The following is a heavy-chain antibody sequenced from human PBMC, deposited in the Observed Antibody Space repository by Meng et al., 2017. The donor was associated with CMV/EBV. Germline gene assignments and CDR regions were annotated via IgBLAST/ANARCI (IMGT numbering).Heavy chain of an antibody. CDR2: IYWDDDQ. CDR3: AHRGSYGYHGY. CDR1: GFSLSTSGVG. J-gene: IGHJ4*02. D-gene: IGHD5-18*01. Sequence: TCMWSVPPLLTPTQTRTPTCTFSGFSLSTSGVGVGLIRQPPGKALEWLALIYWDDDQRYSPSLKSRLTITKDTSKNQVVLTMTNMDPVDTATYYCAHRGSYGYHGYWGQGTLVTVSS. V-gene: IGHV2-5*02.